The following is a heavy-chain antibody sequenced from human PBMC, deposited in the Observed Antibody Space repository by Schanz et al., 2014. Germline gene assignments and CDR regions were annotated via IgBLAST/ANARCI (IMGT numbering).Heavy chain of an antibody. CDR1: GFTFSSYA. D-gene: IGHD3-22*01. V-gene: IGHV3-30-3*01. CDR2: ISNDGSIK. Sequence: VQLVESGGGLVQPGGSLRLSCAASGFTFSSYAMSWVRQAPGKGLEWVALISNDGSIKYYADSVEGRFTISRDNSKNTLYLQMNSLRAEDTAVYYCAKDPSHGDYDYYFDSWGQGTLVTVSS. J-gene: IGHJ4*02. CDR3: AKDPSHGDYDYYFDS.